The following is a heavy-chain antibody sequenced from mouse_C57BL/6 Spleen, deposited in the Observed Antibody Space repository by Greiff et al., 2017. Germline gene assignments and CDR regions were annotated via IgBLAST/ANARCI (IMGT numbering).Heavy chain of an antibody. CDR2: ISNGGGST. J-gene: IGHJ4*01. D-gene: IGHD2-12*01. Sequence: EVMLVESGGGLVQPGGSLKLSCAASGFTFSDYYMYWVRQTPEKRLEWVAYISNGGGSTYYPDTVKGRFTISRDNAKNTLYPQMSRLKSENTAMYYCEREGCSNDGAMDYWGQGTSVTVSS. CDR3: EREGCSNDGAMDY. V-gene: IGHV5-12*01. CDR1: GFTFSDYY.